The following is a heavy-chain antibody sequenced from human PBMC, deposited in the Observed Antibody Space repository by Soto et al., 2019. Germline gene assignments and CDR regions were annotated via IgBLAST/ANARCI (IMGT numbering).Heavy chain of an antibody. CDR2: MNPNSGNT. CDR1: GYTFTSYD. V-gene: IGHV1-8*02. J-gene: IGHJ5*02. CDR3: VRCRIGGYWFDP. D-gene: IGHD3-16*01. Sequence: QVQLVQSGAEVKKPGASVKVSCKASGYTFTSYDINWVRQATGQGLEWMGWMNPNSGNTGYAQKFQGRVTMTRITSVSTAYVELSSLRSEDTAVYYCVRCRIGGYWFDPWGQGTLVTVSS.